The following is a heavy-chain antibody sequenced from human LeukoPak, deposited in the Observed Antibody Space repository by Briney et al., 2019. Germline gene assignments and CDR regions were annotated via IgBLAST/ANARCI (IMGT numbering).Heavy chain of an antibody. Sequence: PSETLSLTCTVSGGSISSSSYYWGWIRQPPGKGLEWIGSIYYSGSTYYNPSLKSRVTISVDTSKNQFSLKLSSATAADTAVYYCARFTYYDSSGYTYYFDYWGQGTLVTVSS. J-gene: IGHJ4*02. D-gene: IGHD3-22*01. CDR3: ARFTYYDSSGYTYYFDY. CDR1: GGSISSSSYY. V-gene: IGHV4-39*01. CDR2: IYYSGST.